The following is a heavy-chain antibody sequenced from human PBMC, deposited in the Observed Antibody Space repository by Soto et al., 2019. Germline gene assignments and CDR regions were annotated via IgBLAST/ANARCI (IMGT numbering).Heavy chain of an antibody. V-gene: IGHV1-2*04. Sequence: ASVKVSCKASGYTFTGYYMHWVRQAPGQGLEWMGWINPNSGGTNYAQKFQGWVTMTRDTSISTAYMELSRLRSEDTAVYYCARQAPYSSGWYWFDPWGQGTLVTVSS. D-gene: IGHD6-19*01. J-gene: IGHJ5*02. CDR1: GYTFTGYY. CDR2: INPNSGGT. CDR3: ARQAPYSSGWYWFDP.